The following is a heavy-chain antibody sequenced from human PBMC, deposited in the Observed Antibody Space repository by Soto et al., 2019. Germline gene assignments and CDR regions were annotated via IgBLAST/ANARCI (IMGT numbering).Heavy chain of an antibody. Sequence: NLSLTCTVTVGSISSDYRSWIRQSRLNVLEWIGYIYSSGSTNYNPSLKSRVTISVDTSKNQFSLKLSSVTAADTAVYYCARGGYSYGRRVYYYYGMDVWGQGTTLTESS. V-gene: IGHV4-59*01. D-gene: IGHD5-18*01. CDR3: ARGGYSYGRRVYYYYGMDV. J-gene: IGHJ6*02. CDR1: VGSISSDY. CDR2: IYSSGST.